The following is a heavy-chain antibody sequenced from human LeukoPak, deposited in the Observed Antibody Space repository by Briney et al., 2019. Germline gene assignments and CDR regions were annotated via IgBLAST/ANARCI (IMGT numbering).Heavy chain of an antibody. CDR2: ISSSGSTI. J-gene: IGHJ4*02. D-gene: IGHD3-3*01. CDR3: ATKWPIDPLYYDFWSGYVDY. V-gene: IGHV3-48*03. Sequence: PGGSLRLSCAASGFTFSSYEMNWVRQAPGKGLGWVSYISSSGSTIYYADSVKGRFTISRDNAKNSLYLQMNSLRAEDTAVYYCATKWPIDPLYYDFWSGYVDYWGQGTLVTVSS. CDR1: GFTFSSYE.